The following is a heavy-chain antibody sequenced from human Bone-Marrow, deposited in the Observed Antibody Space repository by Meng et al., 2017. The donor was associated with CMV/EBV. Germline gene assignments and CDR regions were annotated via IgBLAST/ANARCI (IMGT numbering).Heavy chain of an antibody. Sequence: GESLKISCAASGFTFSSYGMHWVRQAPGKGLEWVAFIRYDGSNKYYADSVKGRFTISRDNSKNTLYLQMNSLRAEDTAVYYCAKPEYNWNYVVAFDIWGQGTMVNGSS. CDR1: GFTFSSYG. V-gene: IGHV3-30*02. CDR2: IRYDGSNK. CDR3: AKPEYNWNYVVAFDI. J-gene: IGHJ3*02. D-gene: IGHD1-7*01.